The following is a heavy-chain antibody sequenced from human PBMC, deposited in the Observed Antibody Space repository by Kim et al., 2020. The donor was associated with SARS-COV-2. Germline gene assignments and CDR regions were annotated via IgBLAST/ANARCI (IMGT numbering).Heavy chain of an antibody. CDR3: AKEHIVVVPAQTVDY. V-gene: IGHV3-30*18. CDR2: ISYDGSNK. D-gene: IGHD2-2*01. J-gene: IGHJ4*02. CDR1: GFTFSSYG. Sequence: GGSLRLSCAASGFTFSSYGMHWVRQAPGKGLEWVAVISYDGSNKYYADSVKGRFTISRDNSKNTLYLQMNSLRAEDTAVYYCAKEHIVVVPAQTVDYWGQGTLVTVSS.